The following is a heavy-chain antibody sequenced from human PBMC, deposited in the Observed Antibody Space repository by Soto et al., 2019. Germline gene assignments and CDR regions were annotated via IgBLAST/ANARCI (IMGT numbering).Heavy chain of an antibody. V-gene: IGHV1-3*01. CDR1: GYTFTRYT. CDR2: INPDNGNT. CDR3: AKGSERGQLDA. D-gene: IGHD2-15*01. Sequence: ASVKVSCKASGYTFTRYTMNWGRQAPGQRLEWMGWINPDNGNTKSSQEFRDRPSIPRNPSPSPAYMDRSSVRSEDTAVYYCAKGSERGQLDARGQGTLVP. J-gene: IGHJ5*02.